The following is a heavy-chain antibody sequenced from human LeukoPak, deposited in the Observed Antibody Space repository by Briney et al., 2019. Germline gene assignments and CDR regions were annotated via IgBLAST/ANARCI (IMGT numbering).Heavy chain of an antibody. Sequence: ASVKVSCKASGYTFTSYGISWVRQAPGQGLEWMGWINPNSGGTNYAQKFQGRVTMTRDTSISTAYMELSRLRSDDTAVYYCARAPITMVRGVINWFDPWGQGTLVTVSS. D-gene: IGHD3-10*01. CDR2: INPNSGGT. CDR1: GYTFTSYG. CDR3: ARAPITMVRGVINWFDP. V-gene: IGHV1-2*02. J-gene: IGHJ5*02.